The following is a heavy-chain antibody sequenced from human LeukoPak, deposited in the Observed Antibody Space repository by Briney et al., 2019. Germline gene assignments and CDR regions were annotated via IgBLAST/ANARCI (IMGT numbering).Heavy chain of an antibody. Sequence: GESLKISCKGSGYNFTSYWIGWVRQMPGKGLEWMGIIYPGDSDTIYSPSFQGQVTISADKSITTAYLQWSSLKASDTAIYYCARLSEVVTGTGYFDFWGQGTLVTVSS. D-gene: IGHD1-20*01. J-gene: IGHJ4*02. CDR3: ARLSEVVTGTGYFDF. V-gene: IGHV5-51*01. CDR2: IYPGDSDT. CDR1: GYNFTSYW.